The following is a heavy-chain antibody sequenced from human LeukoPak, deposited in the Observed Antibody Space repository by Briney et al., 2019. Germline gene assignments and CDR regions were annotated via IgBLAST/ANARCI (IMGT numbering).Heavy chain of an antibody. CDR3: VRARPYDY. CDR2: ISSSSSSTI. V-gene: IGHV3-48*01. J-gene: IGHJ4*02. CDR1: GFSFSSYS. Sequence: PRGSLRLSCAASGFSFSSYSMNWVRQAPGKGLEWVSYISSSSSSTIYYADSVKGRFTISRDNAKNSLYLQMNSLRAEDTAVYYCVRARPYDYWGQGTLATVSS.